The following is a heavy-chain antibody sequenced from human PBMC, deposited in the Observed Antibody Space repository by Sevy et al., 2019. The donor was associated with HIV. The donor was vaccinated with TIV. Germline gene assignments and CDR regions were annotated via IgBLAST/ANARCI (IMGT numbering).Heavy chain of an antibody. CDR2: IKQDGSEK. CDR3: ARVLLGANGDFDY. J-gene: IGHJ4*02. D-gene: IGHD1-26*01. V-gene: IGHV3-7*03. Sequence: EGSLRLSCAASGFTFSSYWMSWVRQAPGKGLEWVANIKQDGSEKYYVDSVKGRFTISRDNAKNSLYLQMNSLRAEDTAVYYCARVLLGANGDFDYWGQGTLVTVSS. CDR1: GFTFSSYW.